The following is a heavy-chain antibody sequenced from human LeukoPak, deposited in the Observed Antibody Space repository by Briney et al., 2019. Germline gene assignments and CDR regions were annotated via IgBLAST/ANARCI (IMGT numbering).Heavy chain of an antibody. CDR3: ASIGYTYGYIDY. CDR1: GGSISSRSYY. V-gene: IGHV4-39*01. CDR2: ICYFGST. J-gene: IGHJ4*02. Sequence: SETLSLTCTVSGGSISSRSYYWGWIRQPPGKGLEWVGSICYFGSTYYNPSLKSRVTISVDTSKSQFSLKLSSVTAADTAVYYCASIGYTYGYIDYWGQRTLVTVSS. D-gene: IGHD5-18*01.